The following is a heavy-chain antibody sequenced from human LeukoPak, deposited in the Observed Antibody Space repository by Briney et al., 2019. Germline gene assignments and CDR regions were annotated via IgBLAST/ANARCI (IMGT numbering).Heavy chain of an antibody. CDR3: ARASFFGYYGSGSLTVDY. V-gene: IGHV3-48*04. Sequence: GGSLRLSCAASGFTFSRYSMNWVRQAPGKGLEWISYISSSVSTIYYADSVKGRFTISRDNAKNSLYLQMNSLRAEDTAVYYCARASFFGYYGSGSLTVDYWGQGTLVTVSS. D-gene: IGHD3-10*01. J-gene: IGHJ4*02. CDR1: GFTFSRYS. CDR2: ISSSVSTI.